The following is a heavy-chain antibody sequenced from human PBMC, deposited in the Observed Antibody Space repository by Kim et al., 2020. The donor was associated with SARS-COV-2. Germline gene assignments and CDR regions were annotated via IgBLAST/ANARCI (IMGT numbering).Heavy chain of an antibody. J-gene: IGHJ4*02. Sequence: GRFTISRDNAKNSLYLQMNSLRAEDTAVYYCARDRGPYYGSGSYYKMSDYWGQGTLVTVSS. D-gene: IGHD3-10*01. V-gene: IGHV3-11*04. CDR3: ARDRGPYYGSGSYYKMSDY.